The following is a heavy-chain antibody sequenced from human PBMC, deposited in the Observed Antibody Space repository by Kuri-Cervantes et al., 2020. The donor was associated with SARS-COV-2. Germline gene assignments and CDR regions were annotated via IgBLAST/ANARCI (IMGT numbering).Heavy chain of an antibody. CDR2: ISSSRSYI. CDR3: ARGRDFWSGYQDSSYYYYYMDV. V-gene: IGHV3-21*01. Sequence: GGSLRLSCAVSRFTFSSYSMNWVRQAPGKGLEWVSSISSSRSYIYYADSVKGRFTISRDNAKNSLYLQMNSLRAEDTAVYYCARGRDFWSGYQDSSYYYYYMDVWGKGTTVTVSS. J-gene: IGHJ6*03. CDR1: RFTFSSYS. D-gene: IGHD3-3*01.